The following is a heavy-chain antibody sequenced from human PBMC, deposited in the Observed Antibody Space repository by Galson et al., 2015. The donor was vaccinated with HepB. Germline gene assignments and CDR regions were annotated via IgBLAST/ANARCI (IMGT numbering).Heavy chain of an antibody. V-gene: IGHV6-1*01. CDR2: TYYRSKWYN. D-gene: IGHD2-2*01. CDR1: GDSVSSNSAA. CDR3: ARDHSQYTSCYLGVCYYYGMDV. Sequence: CAISGDSVSSNSAAWSWIRQSPSRGLEWLGRTYYRSKWYNDYAVSVKSRITINPDTSKNQFSLQLNSVTPENTAVYYCARDHSQYTSCYLGVCYYYGMDVWGQGTTVTVSS. J-gene: IGHJ6*02.